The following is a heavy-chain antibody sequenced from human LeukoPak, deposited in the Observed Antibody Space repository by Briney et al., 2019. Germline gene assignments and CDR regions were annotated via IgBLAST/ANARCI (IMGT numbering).Heavy chain of an antibody. CDR3: AKDLSRYYYGSGSYLSGSYFDY. D-gene: IGHD3-10*01. J-gene: IGHJ4*02. V-gene: IGHV3-23*01. Sequence: PGGSPRLSCAASGFTFDDYGMSWVRQAPGKGLEWVSAISGSGGSTYYADSVKGRFTISRDNSKNTLYLQMNSLRAEDTAVYYCAKDLSRYYYGSGSYLSGSYFDYWGQGTLVTVSS. CDR2: ISGSGGST. CDR1: GFTFDDYG.